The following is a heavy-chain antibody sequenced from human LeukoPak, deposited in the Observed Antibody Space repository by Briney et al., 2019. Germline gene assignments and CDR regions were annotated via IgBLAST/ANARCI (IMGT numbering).Heavy chain of an antibody. CDR1: GYTFTGYY. J-gene: IGHJ6*03. Sequence: ASVKVSCKASGYTFTGYYMHWVRQAPGPGLEWVGRINPNSGGTNYAQKFQGRVTMTRDTSISTAYMEVSRLTSDDTAVYYCARSETGTTLYYYCMDVWGRGTRVTVSS. D-gene: IGHD1-1*01. CDR3: ARSETGTTLYYYCMDV. CDR2: INPNSGGT. V-gene: IGHV1-2*02.